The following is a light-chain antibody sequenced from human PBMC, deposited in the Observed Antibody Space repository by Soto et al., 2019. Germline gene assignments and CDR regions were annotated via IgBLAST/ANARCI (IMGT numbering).Light chain of an antibody. CDR2: KAS. Sequence: DIQMPQSPSTLSGSVGDRVTITCRASQTISSWLAWYQQKPGKAPKLLIYKASTLKSGVPSRFSGSGSGTEFTLTISSLQPDDFATFYCQQYDSWPWTFGQGTKVDIK. V-gene: IGKV1-5*03. CDR3: QQYDSWPWT. CDR1: QTISSW. J-gene: IGKJ1*01.